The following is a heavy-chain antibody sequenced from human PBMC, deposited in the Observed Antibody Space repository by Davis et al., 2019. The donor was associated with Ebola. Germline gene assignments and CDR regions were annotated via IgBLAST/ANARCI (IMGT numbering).Heavy chain of an antibody. D-gene: IGHD5-18*01. CDR1: GFTFSGYG. V-gene: IGHV3-23*01. J-gene: IGHJ3*02. Sequence: GGSLRLSCAASGFTFSGYGMSWVRQAPGKGLEWVSSISSRGSGTYYGDSVKGRFIISRDNSKNTLYLQMNSLRVEDTAVYHCAKGSRGHSYGDGYDIWGQGTTVTVSA. CDR3: AKGSRGHSYGDGYDI. CDR2: ISSRGSGT.